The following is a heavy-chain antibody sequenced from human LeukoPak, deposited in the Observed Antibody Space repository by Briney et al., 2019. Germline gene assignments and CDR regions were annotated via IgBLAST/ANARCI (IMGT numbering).Heavy chain of an antibody. V-gene: IGHV4-30-2*01. CDR2: IFHSGST. Sequence: SQTLSLTCVVSGGSISSDAYSWSWIRQPPGKGLEWIGYIFHSGSTFYNPSLQSRVTMSVDRSKNQFSLNLSSVTAADTAVYYCAGSVYCSGGNCYFDYWGQGTLVTVSS. CDR1: GGSISSDAYS. D-gene: IGHD2-15*01. J-gene: IGHJ4*02. CDR3: AGSVYCSGGNCYFDY.